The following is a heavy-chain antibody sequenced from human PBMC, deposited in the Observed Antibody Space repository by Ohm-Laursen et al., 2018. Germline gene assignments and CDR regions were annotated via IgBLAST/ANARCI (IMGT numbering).Heavy chain of an antibody. Sequence: SLRLSCAATGFTFRSYTMNWVRQAPGKGLEWISYISTGGDVIYYADSVKGRFTISRDNAKNSLYLQMNSLRGEGTAVYYCTIACSSATCGHWGQGTLVTVSS. CDR2: ISTGGDVI. J-gene: IGHJ4*02. D-gene: IGHD2-2*01. CDR3: TIACSSATCGH. V-gene: IGHV3-48*01. CDR1: GFTFRSYT.